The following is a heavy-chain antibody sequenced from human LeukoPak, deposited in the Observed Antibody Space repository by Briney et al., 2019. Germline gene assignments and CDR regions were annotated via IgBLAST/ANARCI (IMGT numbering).Heavy chain of an antibody. Sequence: YADSVKGRFTISRDNSKNTLYLQMNSLRAEDTAVYYCAREGDYFGYWGQGTLVTVSS. CDR3: AREGDYFGY. J-gene: IGHJ4*02. V-gene: IGHV3-33*01.